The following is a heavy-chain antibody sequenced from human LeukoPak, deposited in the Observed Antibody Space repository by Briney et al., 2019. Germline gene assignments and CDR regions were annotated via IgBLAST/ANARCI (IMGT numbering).Heavy chain of an antibody. Sequence: SETLSLTCAVYGGSFSGYYWSWIRQPPGKGLEWIGEINHSGSTNYNPSLNSRVTISVDTSKNQFSLKLSSVTAADTAVYYCARVGSPDAFDIWGQGTMVTVSS. CDR2: INHSGST. V-gene: IGHV4-34*01. CDR1: GGSFSGYY. CDR3: ARVGSPDAFDI. D-gene: IGHD3-10*01. J-gene: IGHJ3*02.